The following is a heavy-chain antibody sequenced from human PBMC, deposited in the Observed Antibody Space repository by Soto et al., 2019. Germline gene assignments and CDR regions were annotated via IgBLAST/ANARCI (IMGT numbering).Heavy chain of an antibody. CDR1: GYSFTSYW. V-gene: IGHV5-51*01. D-gene: IGHD3-10*01. J-gene: IGHJ3*02. Sequence: GESLKISCKGSGYSFTSYWIGWVRQMPGKGLEWMGIIYPGDSDTRYSPSFQGQVTMTTDTSTSTAYMELRSLRSDDTAVYYCARGRSGFGESHDAFDIWGQGTMVTVSS. CDR2: IYPGDSDT. CDR3: ARGRSGFGESHDAFDI.